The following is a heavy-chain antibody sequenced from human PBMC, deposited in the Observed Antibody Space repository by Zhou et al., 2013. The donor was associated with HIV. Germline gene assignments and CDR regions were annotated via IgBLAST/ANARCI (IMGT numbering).Heavy chain of an antibody. V-gene: IGHV1-2*02. D-gene: IGHD6-13*01. CDR3: ARGVGSSCLLNY. CDR2: VNPSSGGA. Sequence: QVQLVQSGAEVKKPGASVKVSCKASGYTFAAYYIHWVRQAPGQGLEWMGWVNPSSGGADYAQKFQDRVTMTSDTSINTVYMELTRLTSDDTAVYYCARGVGSSCLLNYWGQGDPGHRLL. CDR1: GYTFAAYY. J-gene: IGHJ4*02.